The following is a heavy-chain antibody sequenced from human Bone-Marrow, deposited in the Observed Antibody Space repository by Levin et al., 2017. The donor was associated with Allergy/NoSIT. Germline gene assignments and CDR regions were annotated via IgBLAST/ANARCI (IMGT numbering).Heavy chain of an antibody. Sequence: SVKVSCKASGGTFSTFAISWVRQAPGQGLEWMGGIIPIFGPANYAQRFRDRVTITADESTSTAYMDLSRLTSEDTGVYYCATRGDCGGDCAMYYFDYWGQGTLVTVSS. D-gene: IGHD2-21*02. J-gene: IGHJ4*02. CDR2: IIPIFGPA. V-gene: IGHV1-69*13. CDR1: GGTFSTFA. CDR3: ATRGDCGGDCAMYYFDY.